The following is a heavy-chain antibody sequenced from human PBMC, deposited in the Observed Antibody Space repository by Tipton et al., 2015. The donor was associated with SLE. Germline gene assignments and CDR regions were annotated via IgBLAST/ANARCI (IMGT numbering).Heavy chain of an antibody. Sequence: TLSLTCTVSGFSISSGYYWGWMRQSPGKGLEWIGEINHRGSTNYNPSLKSRVTISVDTSKNQFSLKLSSVTAADTAVYYCARAPGLERSSYYYYYMDVWGKGTTVTVSS. J-gene: IGHJ6*03. CDR1: GFSISSGYY. CDR3: ARAPGLERSSYYYYYMDV. CDR2: INHRGST. V-gene: IGHV4-38-2*02. D-gene: IGHD1-1*01.